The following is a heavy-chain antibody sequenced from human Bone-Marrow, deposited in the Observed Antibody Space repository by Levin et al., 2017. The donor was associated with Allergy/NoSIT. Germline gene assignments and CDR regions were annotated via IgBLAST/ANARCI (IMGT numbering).Heavy chain of an antibody. CDR1: GFTFSSYG. D-gene: IGHD2-2*01. V-gene: IGHV3-30*18. Sequence: LSLTCAASGFTFSSYGMHWVRQAPGKGLEWVAVISYDGSNKYYADSVKGRFTISRDNSKNTLYLQMNSLRAEDTAVYYCAKDDNAYYYYYGMDVWGQGTTVTVSS. J-gene: IGHJ6*02. CDR2: ISYDGSNK. CDR3: AKDDNAYYYYYGMDV.